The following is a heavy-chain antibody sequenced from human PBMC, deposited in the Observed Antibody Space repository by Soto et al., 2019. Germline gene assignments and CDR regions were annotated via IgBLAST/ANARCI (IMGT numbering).Heavy chain of an antibody. J-gene: IGHJ6*02. V-gene: IGHV1-69*13. CDR1: GGTFSSYA. CDR3: ARGDYGGNSVAGYYYYGMDV. CDR2: IIPIFGTA. Sequence: SVKVSCKASGGTFSSYAISWVRQAPGQGLEWMGGIIPIFGTANYAQKFQGRVTITADESTSTAYMELSSLRSEDTAVYYCARGDYGGNSVAGYYYYGMDVWGQGTTVTVSS. D-gene: IGHD4-17*01.